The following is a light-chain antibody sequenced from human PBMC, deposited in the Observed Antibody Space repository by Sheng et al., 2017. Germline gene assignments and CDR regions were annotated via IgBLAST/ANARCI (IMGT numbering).Light chain of an antibody. CDR3: LQHYDFPWT. CDR1: QTIDLNF. V-gene: IGKV3-20*01. CDR2: GAS. Sequence: EIVLTQSPGTLSLSPGERATLSCRASQTIDLNFLAWYQHKPGQAPRLLIYGASSLQSGVPSRFSGSGSGTEFTLTISSLQPEDFATYYCLQHYDFPWTFGQGTRVEIK. J-gene: IGKJ1*01.